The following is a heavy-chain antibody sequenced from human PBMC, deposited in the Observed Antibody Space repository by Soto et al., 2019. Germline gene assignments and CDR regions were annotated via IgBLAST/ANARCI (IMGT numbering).Heavy chain of an antibody. D-gene: IGHD3-22*01. CDR1: GYIFGSYW. CDR3: ARARDSSRQYYFDY. Sequence: ESLKLSCKGSGYIFGSYWIGWVRQMPGKGLEWMGIIYPGDSDTRYSQSIEGQVTISADKSNSTAYLQWNSLKASDTAMYYCARARDSSRQYYFDYWGQGTLVPVS. CDR2: IYPGDSDT. V-gene: IGHV5-51*01. J-gene: IGHJ4*02.